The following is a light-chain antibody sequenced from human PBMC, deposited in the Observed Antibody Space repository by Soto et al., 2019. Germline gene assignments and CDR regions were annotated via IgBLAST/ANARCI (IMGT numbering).Light chain of an antibody. CDR3: ISYTATRHDV. CDR2: GVS. J-gene: IGLJ1*01. Sequence: QSALTQPASVSGSPGQSITISSTGTSSDVGGYNYVSWYQHHPGKAPKLIISGVSNRPSGVSNRFSGSKSDNTASLTISGLQADDEADYYYISYTATRHDVFGTGTKLTVL. V-gene: IGLV2-14*01. CDR1: SSDVGGYNY.